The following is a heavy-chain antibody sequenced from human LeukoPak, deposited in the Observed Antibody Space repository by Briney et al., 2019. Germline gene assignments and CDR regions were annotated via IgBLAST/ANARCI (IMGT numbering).Heavy chain of an antibody. V-gene: IGHV3-49*04. Sequence: GRSLRLSCTASGFSFGDYGMSWVRQAPGKGLEWVSFISSKPYGGTTEYAASVKGRFTISRDDSKSIAYLQMNSLKTEDTAVYYCTRTHEGLDYWGQGALVTVSS. CDR3: TRTHEGLDY. CDR1: GFSFGDYG. J-gene: IGHJ4*02. CDR2: ISSKPYGGTT.